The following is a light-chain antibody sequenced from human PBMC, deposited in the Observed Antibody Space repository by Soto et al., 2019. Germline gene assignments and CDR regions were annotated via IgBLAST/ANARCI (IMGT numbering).Light chain of an antibody. CDR1: QSISSW. J-gene: IGKJ1*01. V-gene: IGKV1-5*03. Sequence: DIPMTQSPSTLSASVGDRVTITCRASQSISSWLAWYQQKPGKAPKLLLYKASSVESGVPSRFSGSGSGTEFNLTISSLQPDDFATYYCQQYNSYSRTFSQGTKVEIK. CDR3: QQYNSYSRT. CDR2: KAS.